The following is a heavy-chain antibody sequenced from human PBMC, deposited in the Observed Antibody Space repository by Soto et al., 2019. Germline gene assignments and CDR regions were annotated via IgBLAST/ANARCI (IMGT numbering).Heavy chain of an antibody. V-gene: IGHV3-30*18. Sequence: PGGSLRLSCAAFGFTFSSYGMHWVRQAPGKGLEWVAVISYDGSNKYYADSVKGRFTISRDNSKNTLYLQMNSLRAEDTAVYYCAKDFEGGGYELDAFDIWGQGTMVTV. CDR3: AKDFEGGGYELDAFDI. J-gene: IGHJ3*02. CDR2: ISYDGSNK. CDR1: GFTFSSYG. D-gene: IGHD5-12*01.